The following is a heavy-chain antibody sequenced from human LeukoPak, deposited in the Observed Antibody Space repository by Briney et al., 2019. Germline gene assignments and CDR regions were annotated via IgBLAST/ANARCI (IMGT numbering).Heavy chain of an antibody. D-gene: IGHD4-11*01. V-gene: IGHV1-69*13. CDR3: ARGPYSNYWFDP. CDR1: GGTFNNFA. CDR2: IFPVFGTP. J-gene: IGHJ5*02. Sequence: SVKVSCKASGGTFNNFAICWVRQAPGQGLEWMGGIFPVFGTPTYAQKFQGRVTITADESTRTAHMELSSLRSEDTAVYFCARGPYSNYWFDPWGQGTLVTVSS.